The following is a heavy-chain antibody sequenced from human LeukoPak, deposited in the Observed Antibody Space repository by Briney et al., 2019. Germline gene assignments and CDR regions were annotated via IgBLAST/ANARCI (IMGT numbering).Heavy chain of an antibody. CDR3: AKLGYSSGWYDFQIDAFDF. D-gene: IGHD6-19*01. J-gene: IGHJ3*01. CDR1: GFSFSGYG. V-gene: IGHV3-30*18. Sequence: GGSLRLSSAASGFSFSGYGMHWVRQAPGKGLEWVAVISYDGSNKFYADSVKGRFTISRDNSKNTLYLQMNSLRAEDTAVYYCAKLGYSSGWYDFQIDAFDFWGQGTMVTVSS. CDR2: ISYDGSNK.